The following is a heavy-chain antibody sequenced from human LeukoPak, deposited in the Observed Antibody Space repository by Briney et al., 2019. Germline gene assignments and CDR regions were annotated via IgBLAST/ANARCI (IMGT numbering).Heavy chain of an antibody. J-gene: IGHJ4*02. CDR3: AKDLNWNYVSTHPDY. CDR2: ISYDGTNK. V-gene: IGHV3-30-3*01. CDR1: GFTFSSYP. D-gene: IGHD1-7*01. Sequence: PGMSLRLSCAASGFTFSSYPMHWVRQAPGKGLEWVAVISYDGTNKWYADSVKGRFTISRDNSKNTLYLQMNSLRAEDTAVYYCAKDLNWNYVSTHPDYWGQGTLVTVSS.